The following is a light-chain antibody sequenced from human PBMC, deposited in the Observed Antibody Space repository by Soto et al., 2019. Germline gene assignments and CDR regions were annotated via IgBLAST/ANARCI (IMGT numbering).Light chain of an antibody. CDR2: LGS. V-gene: IGKV2-28*01. CDR1: QRLLHSNVYNY. CDR3: MQPLQSWT. J-gene: IGKJ1*01. Sequence: DIVMTQSPLSLPVTPGEPASISCLSSQRLLHSNVYNYLDWYLQKPGQSPQLLIYLGSNRASGVPDRFSGSGSGTDFTLKISRVEAEDVGVYYCMQPLQSWTFGQGTKVDI.